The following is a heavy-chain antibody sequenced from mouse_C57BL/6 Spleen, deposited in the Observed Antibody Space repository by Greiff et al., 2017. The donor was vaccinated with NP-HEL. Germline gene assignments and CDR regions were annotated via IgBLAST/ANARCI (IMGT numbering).Heavy chain of an antibody. V-gene: IGHV5-17*01. CDR2: ISSGSSTI. CDR3: AGWLLRGAMDY. CDR1: GFTFSDYG. D-gene: IGHD2-3*01. J-gene: IGHJ4*01. Sequence: EVKVVESGGGLVKPGGSLKLSCAASGFTFSDYGMHWVRQAPEKGLEWVAYISSGSSTIYYADTVKGRFTISRDNAKNTLFLQMTSLRSEDTAMYYCAGWLLRGAMDYWGQGTSVTVSS.